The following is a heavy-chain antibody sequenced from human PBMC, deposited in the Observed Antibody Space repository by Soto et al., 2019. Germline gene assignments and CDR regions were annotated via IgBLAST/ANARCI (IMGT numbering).Heavy chain of an antibody. CDR2: IIPIFGTA. V-gene: IGHV1-69*13. D-gene: IGHD2-15*01. J-gene: IGHJ6*02. CDR3: ASPARYCSGGSCYPMGYGMDV. CDR1: GGTFSSYA. Sequence: SVKVSCKASGGTFSSYAISWVRQAPGQGLEWMGGIIPIFGTANYAQKFQGRVTITADESTSTAYMELSSLRSEDTAVYYCASPARYCSGGSCYPMGYGMDVWGQGTTVTVSS.